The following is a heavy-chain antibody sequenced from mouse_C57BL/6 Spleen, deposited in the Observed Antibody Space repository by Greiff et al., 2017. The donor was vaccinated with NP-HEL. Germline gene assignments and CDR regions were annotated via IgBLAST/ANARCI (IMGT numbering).Heavy chain of an antibody. Sequence: VQLQQSGAELVKPGASVKISCKASGYAFSSYWMNWVKQRPGKGLEWIGQIYPGDGDTNYNGKFKGKATLTADKSSSTAYMQLSSLTSEDSAVYFCARTGVFITTVVATRDYAMDYWGQGTSVTVSS. D-gene: IGHD1-1*01. CDR1: GYAFSSYW. J-gene: IGHJ4*01. V-gene: IGHV1-80*01. CDR3: ARTGVFITTVVATRDYAMDY. CDR2: IYPGDGDT.